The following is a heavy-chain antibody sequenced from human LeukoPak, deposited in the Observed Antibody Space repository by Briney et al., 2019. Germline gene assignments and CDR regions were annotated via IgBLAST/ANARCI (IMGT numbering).Heavy chain of an antibody. J-gene: IGHJ6*02. CDR1: GFTFSAFG. D-gene: IGHD3-9*01. CDR3: TKDYCGKFCSAV. CDR2: ITKSGDST. V-gene: IGHV3-23*01. Sequence: GGSLRLSCAASGFTFSAFGMNWVRQAPGKGLEWVSTITKSGDSTYYVDSVKGRFTISRDNSKNTLYLQMSSLRAEDTAKYYCTKDYCGKFCSAVWGQGTTVTVSS.